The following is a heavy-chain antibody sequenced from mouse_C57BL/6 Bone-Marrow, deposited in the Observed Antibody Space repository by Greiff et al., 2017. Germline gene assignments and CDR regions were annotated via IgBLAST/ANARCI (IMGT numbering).Heavy chain of an antibody. CDR1: GFTFSDYG. V-gene: IGHV5-15*01. J-gene: IGHJ4*01. CDR3: ARNPYYYAMDY. Sequence: EVNLVESGGGLVQPGGSLKLSCAASGFTFSDYGMAWVRQAPRKGPAWVAFISNLAYSIYYADTVTGRFTIARENAKNTLYLEMSSLRSEDTAMYYCARNPYYYAMDYWGQGTSVTVSS. CDR2: ISNLAYSI.